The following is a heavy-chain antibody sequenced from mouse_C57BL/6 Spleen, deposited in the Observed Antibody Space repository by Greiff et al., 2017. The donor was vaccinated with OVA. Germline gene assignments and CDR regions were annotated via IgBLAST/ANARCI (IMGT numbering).Heavy chain of an antibody. V-gene: IGHV1-55*01. CDR2: IYPGSGST. CDR3: ARGDNDYAWFAY. J-gene: IGHJ3*01. CDR1: GYTFTSYW. D-gene: IGHD2-4*01. Sequence: QVQLKQSGAELVKPGASVKMSCKASGYTFTSYWITWVKQRPGQGLEWIGDIYPGSGSTNYNEKFKSKATLTVDTSSSTAYMQLSSLTSEDSAVYDCARGDNDYAWFAYWGQGTLVTVSA.